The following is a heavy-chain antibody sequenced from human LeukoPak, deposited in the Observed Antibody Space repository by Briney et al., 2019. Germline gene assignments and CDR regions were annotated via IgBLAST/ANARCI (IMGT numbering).Heavy chain of an antibody. CDR1: GFTFSSYS. D-gene: IGHD3-10*01. CDR3: AREGWFGELLCFDY. J-gene: IGHJ4*02. Sequence: GGSLRLSCAASGFTFSSYSMNWVRQAPGKGLEWVSSISSSSSYIYYADSVKGRFTISRDNAKNSLYLQMNSLRAEDTAVYYCAREGWFGELLCFDYWGQGTLVTVSS. CDR2: ISSSSSYI. V-gene: IGHV3-21*01.